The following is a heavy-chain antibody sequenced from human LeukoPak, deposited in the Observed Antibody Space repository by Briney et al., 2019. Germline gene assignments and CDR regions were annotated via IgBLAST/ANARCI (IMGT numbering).Heavy chain of an antibody. V-gene: IGHV3-43D*03. Sequence: GGSLRLSCAASGFTFDDYAMHWVRQAPGKGLEWVSLISWDGGSTYYADSVKGRFTISRDNSKNSLYLQVNSLRAEDTALYYCAKGGRRFCSGGSCDAFDIWGQGTMVTVSS. CDR1: GFTFDDYA. CDR3: AKGGRRFCSGGSCDAFDI. J-gene: IGHJ3*02. D-gene: IGHD2-15*01. CDR2: ISWDGGST.